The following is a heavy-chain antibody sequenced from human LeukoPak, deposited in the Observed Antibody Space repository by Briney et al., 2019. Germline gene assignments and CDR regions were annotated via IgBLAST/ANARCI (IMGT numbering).Heavy chain of an antibody. CDR3: ARGAYCGGDCYSFDY. D-gene: IGHD2-21*02. Sequence: PSETLSLTCTVSGGSISSCYWNWIRQPPGKGLEWIGYIYYSGSTNYNPSLKSRVTISVDTSKNQFSLKLSSLTAADTAVYYCARGAYCGGDCYSFDYWGQGTLVTVSS. V-gene: IGHV4-59*01. J-gene: IGHJ4*02. CDR2: IYYSGST. CDR1: GGSISSCY.